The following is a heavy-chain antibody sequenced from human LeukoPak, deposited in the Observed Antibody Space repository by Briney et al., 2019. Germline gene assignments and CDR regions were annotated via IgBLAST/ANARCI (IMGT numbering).Heavy chain of an antibody. CDR2: ISSYNGYS. CDR1: GCIFTSYG. CDR3: ARGRWPYWWWLAPNFDY. D-gene: IGHD2-15*01. J-gene: IGHJ4*02. V-gene: IGHV1-18*01. Sequence: APAKVFCTASGCIFTSYGMSWVRQTPGALCEWMEWISSYNGYSNYTQKLRGRVTMTTDTSTSTASLELRSVRCDATAVDYCARGRWPYWWWLAPNFDYWGQGTLVTVSS.